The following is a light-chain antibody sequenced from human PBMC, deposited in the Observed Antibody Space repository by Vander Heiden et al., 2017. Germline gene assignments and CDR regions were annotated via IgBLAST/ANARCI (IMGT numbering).Light chain of an antibody. V-gene: IGKV1-17*01. CDR1: QSIRND. CDR2: AAS. CDR3: QQHNSSPWT. J-gene: IGKJ1*01. Sequence: IQMTQPPSSLSASVGNRVTITCRARQSIRNDLGWYQQQPRKAPQRLIYAASSLQSGVPSRFSGSGSGTEFTLTISRLQPDDFATYYCQQHNSSPWTFGQGTKVEIK.